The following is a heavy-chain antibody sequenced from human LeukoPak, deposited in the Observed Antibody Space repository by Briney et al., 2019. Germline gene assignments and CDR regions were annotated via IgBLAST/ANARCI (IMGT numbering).Heavy chain of an antibody. Sequence: GGSLRLSCAASGFTFSSYAMSWVRQAPGKGLEWVSAISGSGGSTYYADSVKGRFTISRDNSKNTLYLQMNSLRAEDTAVYYCAKGYYYDSSGYYHTIDYWGQGTLVTVSS. CDR2: ISGSGGST. D-gene: IGHD3-22*01. J-gene: IGHJ4*02. CDR3: AKGYYYDSSGYYHTIDY. V-gene: IGHV3-23*01. CDR1: GFTFSSYA.